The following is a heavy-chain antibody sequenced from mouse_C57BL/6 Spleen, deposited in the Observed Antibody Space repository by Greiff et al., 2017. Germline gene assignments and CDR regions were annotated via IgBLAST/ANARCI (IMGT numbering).Heavy chain of an antibody. D-gene: IGHD2-3*01. CDR1: GYTFTSYW. CDR2: IDPSDSYT. Sequence: QVQLQQPGAELVKPGASVKLSCKASGYTFTSYWMQWVKQRPGQGLEWIGEIDPSDSYTNYNQKFKGKATVTVDTSSSTAYMQLSSLTSEDSAVYYCARYDGPTEAMHYWGQGTSVTVSS. V-gene: IGHV1-50*01. J-gene: IGHJ4*01. CDR3: ARYDGPTEAMHY.